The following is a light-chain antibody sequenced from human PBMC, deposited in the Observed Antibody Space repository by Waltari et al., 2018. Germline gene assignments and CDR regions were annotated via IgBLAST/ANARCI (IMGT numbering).Light chain of an antibody. V-gene: IGKV1-12*01. CDR2: AGS. J-gene: IGKJ4*01. Sequence: DIQMTQSPTSVSASVGDRVTITCRASQGIRSWLAWYQQKPGRAPKLLMYAGSSLQGGVPSRFSGSGSGTEFTLTISSLQPEDVATYYCQEANSFPLTFGGGTSVEI. CDR1: QGIRSW. CDR3: QEANSFPLT.